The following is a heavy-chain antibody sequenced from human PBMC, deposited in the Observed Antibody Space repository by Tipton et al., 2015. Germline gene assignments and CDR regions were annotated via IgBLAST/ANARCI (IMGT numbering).Heavy chain of an antibody. CDR2: ISYTDGA. CDR3: ARERENSYGSFDH. CDR1: GGSVTSGSYY. D-gene: IGHD3-16*01. J-gene: IGHJ4*02. V-gene: IGHV4-61*01. Sequence: TLSLTCTVSGGSVTSGSYYWSWIRQPPGKGLEWIGYISYTDGAHYNPALKSRVTISVDTSKNQFSLTLNSVAAADTAVYYCARERENSYGSFDHWGQGSLVTVSS.